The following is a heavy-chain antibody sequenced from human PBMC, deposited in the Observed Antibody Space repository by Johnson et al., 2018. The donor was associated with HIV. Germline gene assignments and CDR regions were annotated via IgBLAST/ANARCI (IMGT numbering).Heavy chain of an antibody. CDR1: GFTFSSYG. CDR3: ALYPPDAFDI. D-gene: IGHD5/OR15-5a*01. CDR2: ISYDGSNK. J-gene: IGHJ3*02. Sequence: QVQVLESGGGVVQPGRSLRLSCAASGFTFSSYGMHWVRQAPGKGLEWVAVISYDGSNKYYADSVKGRFTISRDNSKNTLYLQMNSLRAEDTAVYYCALYPPDAFDIWGQGTMVTVSS. V-gene: IGHV3-30*03.